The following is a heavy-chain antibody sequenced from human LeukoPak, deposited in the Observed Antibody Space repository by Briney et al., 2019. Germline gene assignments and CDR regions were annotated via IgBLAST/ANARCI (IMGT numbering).Heavy chain of an antibody. J-gene: IGHJ3*02. CDR3: ARNPTAMVRGVIGAFDI. V-gene: IGHV4-59*01. Sequence: PSETLSLTCTVSGGSISSYYWSWIRQPPGKGLEWIGYIYYSGSTNYNPSLKSRVTISVDTSKNQFSLKLSSVTAADTAVYYCARNPTAMVRGVIGAFDIWGQGTMVTVSS. CDR2: IYYSGST. D-gene: IGHD3-10*01. CDR1: GGSISSYY.